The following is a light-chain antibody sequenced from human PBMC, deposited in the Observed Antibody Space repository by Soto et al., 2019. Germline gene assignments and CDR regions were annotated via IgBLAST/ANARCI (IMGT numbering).Light chain of an antibody. CDR3: QQYNDSFPYT. CDR1: QSISSW. J-gene: IGKJ2*01. V-gene: IGKV1-5*03. CDR2: KAS. Sequence: DIQMTQSPSTLSASVGDRVTITCRAGQSISSWLAWYQKKPGTAPKLLIYKASTLESGVPSRFSGIRSGTEFTLTVSSLQPDDFATYYCQQYNDSFPYTFGQGTKLEIK.